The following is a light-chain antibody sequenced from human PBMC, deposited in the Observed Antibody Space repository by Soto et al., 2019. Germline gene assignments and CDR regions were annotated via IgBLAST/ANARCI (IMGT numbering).Light chain of an antibody. CDR3: QQYYSYLFT. CDR2: AAS. CDR1: QGISSY. V-gene: IGKV1-8*01. Sequence: AIRMTQSPSSFSASTGDRVTITCRASQGISSYLAWYQQKPGKAPKLLIYAASTLQSGVPSRFSGSGSGKDFTLTISCLQSEDFATYYCQQYYSYLFTFGPGTKVDIK. J-gene: IGKJ3*01.